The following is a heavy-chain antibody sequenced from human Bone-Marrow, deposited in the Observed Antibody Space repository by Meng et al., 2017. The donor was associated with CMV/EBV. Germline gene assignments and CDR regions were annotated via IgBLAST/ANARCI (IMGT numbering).Heavy chain of an antibody. D-gene: IGHD2-2*02. J-gene: IGHJ3*02. V-gene: IGHV3-30*02. CDR1: GFIFSNYG. CDR3: AKGGYCSSTSCYRAFDI. CDR2: IRYDGSNK. Sequence: GGSLRLSCAASGFIFSNYGMHWVRQAPGKGLEWVTLIRYDGSNKYYADSVKGRFTISRDNSENTLYLQMNSLRAEDTAVYYCAKGGYCSSTSCYRAFDIWGQGTMVTVSS.